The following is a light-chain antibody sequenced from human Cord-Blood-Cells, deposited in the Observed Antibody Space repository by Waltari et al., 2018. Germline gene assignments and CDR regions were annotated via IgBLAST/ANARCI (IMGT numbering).Light chain of an antibody. Sequence: DIVMTQSPLSLPITTGEPASISCRSSQSILHSNGYNYLDWYLQKPGQSPQLLIYLGSNRASGVPDRFSGSGSGTDFTLKISRVEAEDVGVYYCMQALQTPYTFGQGTKLEIK. CDR1: QSILHSNGYNY. CDR3: MQALQTPYT. J-gene: IGKJ2*01. V-gene: IGKV2-28*01. CDR2: LGS.